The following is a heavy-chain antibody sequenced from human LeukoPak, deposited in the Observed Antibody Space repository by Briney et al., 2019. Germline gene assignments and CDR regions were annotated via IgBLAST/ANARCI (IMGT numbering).Heavy chain of an antibody. CDR1: GGSFSGYY. V-gene: IGHV4-34*01. Sequence: SETLSLTCAVYGGSFSGYYWSWIGQPPGKGLESIAEINHSGSTTHNPPLKSRVTISVHTSKNQFSLKLSSVTAADTAVYYCARAVVAGVYAITPSYYYYYMDVWGKGTTVTVSS. D-gene: IGHD2-8*01. CDR2: INHSGST. J-gene: IGHJ6*03. CDR3: ARAVVAGVYAITPSYYYYYMDV.